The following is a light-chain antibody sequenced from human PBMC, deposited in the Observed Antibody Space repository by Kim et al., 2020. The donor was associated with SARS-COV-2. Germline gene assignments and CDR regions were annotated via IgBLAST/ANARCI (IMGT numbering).Light chain of an antibody. CDR1: QSITTY. CDR2: AAS. V-gene: IGKV1-39*01. J-gene: IGKJ2*01. CDR3: QQSYNMRT. Sequence: GDRVTITCRASQSITTYLNWYQQKPGKAPTVVIHAASSLQGGVPSRFSGSGSGTNFTLTISSLQPEDFATYYCQQSYNMRTFGQGTKLEI.